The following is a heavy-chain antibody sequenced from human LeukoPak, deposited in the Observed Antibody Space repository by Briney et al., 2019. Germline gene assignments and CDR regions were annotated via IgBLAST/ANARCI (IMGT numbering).Heavy chain of an antibody. CDR2: ISWNSGSI. CDR3: AKDQTSKGIAAAGTPIDY. Sequence: GGSLRLSCAASGFTFDDYAMHWVRQAPGKGLEWVSGISWNSGSIGYADSVKGRFTISRDNAKNSLYLQMNSLRAEDTALYYCAKDQTSKGIAAAGTPIDYWGQGTLVTVSS. V-gene: IGHV3-9*01. CDR1: GFTFDDYA. J-gene: IGHJ4*02. D-gene: IGHD6-13*01.